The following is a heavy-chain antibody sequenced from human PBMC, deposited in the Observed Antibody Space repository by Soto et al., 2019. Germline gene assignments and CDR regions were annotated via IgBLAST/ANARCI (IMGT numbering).Heavy chain of an antibody. CDR2: ITDSSDTV. D-gene: IGHD3-3*01. V-gene: IGHV3-48*02. J-gene: IGHJ4*02. CDR3: ARDFGHGYYLDY. Sequence: VGSLRLSCVASGFSFSNYNMNWVRQAPGKGLEWVSYITDSSDTVHYADSVRGRFTISRDNAESSLYLQMNSLRDEDTAVYFCARDFGHGYYLDYWGRGTLVTVSS. CDR1: GFSFSNYN.